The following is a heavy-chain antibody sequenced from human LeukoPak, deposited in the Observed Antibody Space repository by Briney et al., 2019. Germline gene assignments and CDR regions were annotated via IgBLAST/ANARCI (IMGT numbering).Heavy chain of an antibody. Sequence: SETLSLTCTVSGGSISSYYWSWIRQPPGKGLELIGYIYYSGSTNHNPSLKSRATISVDTSKNQFSLKLSSVTAADAAVYYCARAHYSSGHYSNWGQGTLVTVSS. CDR3: ARAHYSSGHYSN. V-gene: IGHV4-59*01. CDR2: IYYSGST. J-gene: IGHJ4*02. CDR1: GGSISSYY. D-gene: IGHD3-22*01.